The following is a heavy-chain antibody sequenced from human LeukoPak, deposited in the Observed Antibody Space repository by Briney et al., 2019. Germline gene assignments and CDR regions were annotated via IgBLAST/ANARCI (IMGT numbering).Heavy chain of an antibody. CDR1: GFTFSTYD. D-gene: IGHD1-7*01. J-gene: IGHJ4*02. CDR3: ARWKTGTTSDY. Sequence: SGGSLRLSCAVSGFTFSTYDMNWVRQAPGKGLEWVSSISSGSTYIYYADSVKGRFTISRDNAKNSLYLQMSGLRAEDTAVYYCARWKTGTTSDYWGQGTLVTVSS. V-gene: IGHV3-21*01. CDR2: ISSGSTYI.